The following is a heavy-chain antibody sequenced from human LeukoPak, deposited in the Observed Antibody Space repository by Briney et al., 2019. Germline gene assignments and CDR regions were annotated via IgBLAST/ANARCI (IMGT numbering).Heavy chain of an antibody. V-gene: IGHV1-8*03. CDR3: ARTTSLTASGYDY. Sequence: ASLKVSCKASGYTFTNYHINWVRQAHGQGLEWMGWINPNTGDRGYAQKFQGRVSITSDTSISTAYMELGSPRSEDTAVYFCARTTSLTASGYDYWGQGTLVTVSS. CDR2: INPNTGDR. J-gene: IGHJ4*02. CDR1: GYTFTNYH. D-gene: IGHD4-17*01.